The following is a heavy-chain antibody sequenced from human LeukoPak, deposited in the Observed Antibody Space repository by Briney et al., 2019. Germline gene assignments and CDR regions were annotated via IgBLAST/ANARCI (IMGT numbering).Heavy chain of an antibody. J-gene: IGHJ5*02. V-gene: IGHV3-11*01. CDR1: GFTFSDHY. D-gene: IGHD1-14*01. Sequence: PGGSLRLSCAASGFTFSDHYMNWIRQAPGKGLEWVSYISSGGTTIYTADSVKGRFTISRDNAKNSLYLQMNSLRAEDTAVYYCARDGEPRDRPLDPWGQGTLVTVSS. CDR2: ISSGGTTI. CDR3: ARDGEPRDRPLDP.